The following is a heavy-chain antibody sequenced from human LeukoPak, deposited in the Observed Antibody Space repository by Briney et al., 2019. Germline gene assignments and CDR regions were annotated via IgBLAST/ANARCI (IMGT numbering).Heavy chain of an antibody. D-gene: IGHD6-19*01. CDR3: ARDSAVATFSRFDY. Sequence: GGSLRLSCAASGFTFSNYWMHWVRQAPGKGLVWVSRINSDGINTSYADSVKGRFTISRDNSKNTLYLQMNSLRAEDTAVYYCARDSAVATFSRFDYWGQGTLVTVSS. V-gene: IGHV3-74*01. CDR1: GFTFSNYW. CDR2: INSDGINT. J-gene: IGHJ4*02.